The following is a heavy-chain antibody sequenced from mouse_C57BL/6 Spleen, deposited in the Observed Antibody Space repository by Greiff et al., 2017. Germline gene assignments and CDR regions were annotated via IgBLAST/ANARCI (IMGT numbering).Heavy chain of an antibody. CDR3: ARGGVYSNDGDY. J-gene: IGHJ2*01. V-gene: IGHV3-6*01. CDR2: ISYDGSN. Sequence: VQLQQSGPGLVKPSPSLSFTCSVTGYSITSGYYWNWIRQFPGNQLEWMGYISYDGSNNYTSSLKNRITITRDTSKNQFFLKFNSVATEDTAKYYSARGGVYSNDGDYWGQGTTLTVSS. CDR1: GYSITSGYY. D-gene: IGHD2-12*01.